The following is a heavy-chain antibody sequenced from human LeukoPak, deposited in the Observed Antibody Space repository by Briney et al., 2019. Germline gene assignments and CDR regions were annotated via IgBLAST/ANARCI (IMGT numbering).Heavy chain of an antibody. Sequence: SETLSLTCTVSGGSISSYYWSWIRQPPGKGLEWIGYIYTSGSTNYNPSLKSRVTISVDTSKNQFSLKLSSVTAADTAVYYCARDSMTSANWFDPWGQGTLVTVSS. V-gene: IGHV4-4*09. CDR2: IYTSGST. J-gene: IGHJ5*02. CDR1: GGSISSYY. D-gene: IGHD4-11*01. CDR3: ARDSMTSANWFDP.